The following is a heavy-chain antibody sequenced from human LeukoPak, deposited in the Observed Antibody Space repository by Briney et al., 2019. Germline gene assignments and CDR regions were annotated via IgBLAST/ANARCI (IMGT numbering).Heavy chain of an antibody. D-gene: IGHD2-15*01. J-gene: IGHJ4*02. CDR3: AAEGQWSLVHYFNS. CDR2: FDPEDAEI. V-gene: IGHV1-24*01. Sequence: GASVKVSCKVSGNTLTDLSIHWVRQAPGKGLDWMGGFDPEDAEIIYAEKFQDRVTMTEDPSTDTAYLELSSLRSEDTAVYFCAAEGQWSLVHYFNSWGRGTLVTVSS. CDR1: GNTLTDLS.